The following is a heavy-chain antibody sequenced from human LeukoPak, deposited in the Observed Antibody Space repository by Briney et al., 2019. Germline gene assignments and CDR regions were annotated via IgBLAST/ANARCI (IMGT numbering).Heavy chain of an antibody. V-gene: IGHV3-23*01. J-gene: IGHJ5*02. Sequence: PGGSLRLSCSAPGFTLSSYAMSWVRQAPGKGLEWVSAISGSGGSTYYADSVKGRFTISRDNSKNTLYLQMNSLRAEDTAVYYCAKDFPIIITFGGVIPKPTNWFDPWGQGTLVTVSS. CDR2: ISGSGGST. CDR1: GFTLSSYA. D-gene: IGHD3-16*02. CDR3: AKDFPIIITFGGVIPKPTNWFDP.